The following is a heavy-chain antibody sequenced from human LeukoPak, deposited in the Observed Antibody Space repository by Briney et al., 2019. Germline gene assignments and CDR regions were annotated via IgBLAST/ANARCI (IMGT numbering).Heavy chain of an antibody. Sequence: SETLSLTCAVSGYSISSGYFWGWIRQPPGKGLEWIGSIYHSGSTYCNPSLKSRVTISVDTSKNQFSLKVNSVTAADTAVYYCARLTTTSPEDFWGQGTLVTVSS. J-gene: IGHJ4*02. V-gene: IGHV4-38-2*01. CDR3: ARLTTTSPEDF. CDR1: GYSISSGYF. D-gene: IGHD4-11*01. CDR2: IYHSGST.